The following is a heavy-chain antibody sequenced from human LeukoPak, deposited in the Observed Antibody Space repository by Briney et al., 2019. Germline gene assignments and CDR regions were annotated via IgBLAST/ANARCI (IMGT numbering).Heavy chain of an antibody. Sequence: PGGSLRLSCAASGFTFSSYAMSWVRQAPGKGLEWVSAISGSGGSTYYADSVKGRFTISRDNSKNTLYLQMNSLRAEDTAVYYCAKDLTEYYDFWSGPGDNWFDPWGQGTLVTVSS. J-gene: IGHJ5*02. D-gene: IGHD3-3*01. CDR2: ISGSGGST. V-gene: IGHV3-23*01. CDR3: AKDLTEYYDFWSGPGDNWFDP. CDR1: GFTFSSYA.